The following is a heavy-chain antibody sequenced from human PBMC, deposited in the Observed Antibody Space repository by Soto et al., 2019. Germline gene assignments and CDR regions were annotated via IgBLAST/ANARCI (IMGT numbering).Heavy chain of an antibody. CDR2: MSYDGSDT. V-gene: IGHV3-30*02. CDR3: TIVRVADSALDH. Sequence: VGSLRLSCVGSGFIFSNSGMHWVRQTPGNGLEWVAFMSYDGSDTFYSDSVKGRFTISRDNSKNTLFLHMSNLRAEDTAIYYCTIVRVADSALDHWGQGTLVTVSS. D-gene: IGHD3-10*02. J-gene: IGHJ4*02. CDR1: GFIFSNSG.